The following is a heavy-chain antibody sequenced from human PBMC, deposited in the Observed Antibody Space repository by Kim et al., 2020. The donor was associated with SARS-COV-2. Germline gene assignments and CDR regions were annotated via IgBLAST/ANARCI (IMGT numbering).Heavy chain of an antibody. CDR3: ARVRAAAGTGLDY. CDR1: GFTFSSYG. V-gene: IGHV3-33*05. Sequence: GGSLRLSCAASGFTFSSYGMHWVRQAPGKGLEWVAVISYDGSNKYYADSVKGLFTISRDNSKNTLYLQMNSLRAEDTAVYYCARVRAAAGTGLDYWGQGTLVTVSS. D-gene: IGHD6-13*01. CDR2: ISYDGSNK. J-gene: IGHJ4*02.